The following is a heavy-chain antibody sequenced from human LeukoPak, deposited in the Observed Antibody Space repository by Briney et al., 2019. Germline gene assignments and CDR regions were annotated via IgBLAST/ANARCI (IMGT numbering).Heavy chain of an antibody. Sequence: GGSLRLSCAASGFTFGNSWVRWVRQAPGKGLVWVSLINADGSTATYADSVKGRFTISRDNARNTLSLQMNSLTIEDTAVYYCIVVVQPPDSDGFDVWGQGTMITVSS. J-gene: IGHJ3*01. CDR2: INADGSTA. CDR1: GFTFGNSW. CDR3: IVVVQPPDSDGFDV. D-gene: IGHD2-2*01. V-gene: IGHV3-74*01.